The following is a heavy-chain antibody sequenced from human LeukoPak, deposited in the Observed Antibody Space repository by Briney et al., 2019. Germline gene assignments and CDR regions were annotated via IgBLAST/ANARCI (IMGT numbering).Heavy chain of an antibody. CDR1: GFTYSSYG. CDR3: AKSGYCSSTSCYGIDY. Sequence: PGRSLRLSCAASGFTYSSYGMHWVRQAPGKGLEWVAVISYDGSNIYYADSVKGRFTISRDNSKNTLYLQMNSLRAEDTAVYYCAKSGYCSSTSCYGIDYWGQGTLVTVSS. D-gene: IGHD2-2*03. J-gene: IGHJ4*02. CDR2: ISYDGSNI. V-gene: IGHV3-30*18.